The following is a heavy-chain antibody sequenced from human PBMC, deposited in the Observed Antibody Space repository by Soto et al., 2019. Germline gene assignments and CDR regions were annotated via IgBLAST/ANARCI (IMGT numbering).Heavy chain of an antibody. CDR2: IYSGGST. Sequence: GGSLRLSCAASGFTVSSNYMSWVRQAPGKGLEWVSVIYSGGSTYYADSVKGRFTISRDNSKNTLYLQMNSLRAEDTAVYYCARVYYYDSSGYYYESWYFDLWGRGTLVTVSS. CDR1: GFTVSSNY. V-gene: IGHV3-53*01. J-gene: IGHJ2*01. CDR3: ARVYYYDSSGYYYESWYFDL. D-gene: IGHD3-22*01.